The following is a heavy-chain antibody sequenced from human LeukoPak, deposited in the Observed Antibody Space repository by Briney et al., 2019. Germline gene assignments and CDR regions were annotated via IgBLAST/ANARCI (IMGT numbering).Heavy chain of an antibody. CDR1: GGSISSGGYY. Sequence: SQTLSLTCTVSGGSISSGGYYWSWIRQHPGKGLEWIAYIYYSGNTYYNPSLKSRVTISVDTSKNQFSLKLSSVTAADTAVYYCARDSPIDSSGSYYYNMDVWGQGTPVTVSS. CDR3: ARDSPIDSSGSYYYNMDV. CDR2: IYYSGNT. V-gene: IGHV4-31*03. J-gene: IGHJ6*02. D-gene: IGHD3-22*01.